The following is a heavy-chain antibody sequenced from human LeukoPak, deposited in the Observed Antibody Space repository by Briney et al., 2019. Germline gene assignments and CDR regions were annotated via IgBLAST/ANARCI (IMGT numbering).Heavy chain of an antibody. CDR1: GGSISSNAYY. D-gene: IGHD2-15*01. Sequence: SETLSLTCTVSGGSISSNAYYWGWIRQPPGKGLEWIGSIYYNGSTNYNPSLKSRVTISVDTSKNQFSLKLGSVTAADTAVYYCARDWLSAVADYWGQGTLVTVSS. CDR2: IYYNGST. J-gene: IGHJ4*02. CDR3: ARDWLSAVADY. V-gene: IGHV4-39*07.